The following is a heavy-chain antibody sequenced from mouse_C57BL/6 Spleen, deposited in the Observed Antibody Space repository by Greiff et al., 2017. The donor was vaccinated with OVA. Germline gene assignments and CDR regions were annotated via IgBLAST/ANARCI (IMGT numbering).Heavy chain of an antibody. V-gene: IGHV3-6*01. CDR3: AREGHSNSLYYAMDY. CDR1: GYSITSGYY. J-gene: IGHJ4*01. Sequence: VQLKESGPGLVKPSQSLSLTCSVTGYSITSGYYWNWIRQFPGNKLEWMGYISYDGSNNYNPSLKNRISITRDTSKNQFFLKLNSVTTEDTATYYCAREGHSNSLYYAMDYWGQGTSVTVSS. CDR2: ISYDGSN. D-gene: IGHD2-5*01.